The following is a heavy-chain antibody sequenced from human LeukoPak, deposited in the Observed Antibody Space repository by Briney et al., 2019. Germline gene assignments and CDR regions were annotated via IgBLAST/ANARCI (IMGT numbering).Heavy chain of an antibody. D-gene: IGHD3-10*01. V-gene: IGHV3-23*01. CDR1: GFTFSSYA. J-gene: IGHJ5*02. CDR3: AKGLYGSGRNNWFDP. Sequence: HPGGSLRLSCAASGFTFSSYAMSWVRQAPGKGLEWVSAISGSGGSTYYADSVKGRFTISRDNSKNTLYLQMNSLRAEDTAVYYCAKGLYGSGRNNWFDPWGQGTLVTVSS. CDR2: ISGSGGST.